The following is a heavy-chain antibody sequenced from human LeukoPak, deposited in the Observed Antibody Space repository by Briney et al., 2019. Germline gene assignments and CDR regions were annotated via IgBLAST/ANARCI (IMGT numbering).Heavy chain of an antibody. V-gene: IGHV1-8*01. CDR2: MKPDSGNT. Sequence: ASVKVSCKASGYTFISYDINWVRQATGQGLEWMGWMKPDSGNTGYAQKFQGRVTMTRNTSTNTAYMELSSLTSEDTAVYYCARSSSDLHFFNDFWSGYKLFDYWGQGTLVTVSS. CDR3: ARSSSDLHFFNDFWSGYKLFDY. CDR1: GYTFISYD. J-gene: IGHJ4*02. D-gene: IGHD3-3*01.